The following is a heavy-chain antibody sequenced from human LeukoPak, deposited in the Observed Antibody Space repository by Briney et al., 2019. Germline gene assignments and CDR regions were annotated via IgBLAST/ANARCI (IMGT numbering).Heavy chain of an antibody. CDR1: GFTFSSYA. CDR3: AKGNSYGFREPFDY. D-gene: IGHD5-18*01. CDR2: ISGSGGST. Sequence: GGSLRLSCAASGFTFSSYAMSWVRQAPGKGLEWVSAISGSGGSTYYADSVKGRFTISRDNSKNTLYLQMNSLRAEDTAVYHCAKGNSYGFREPFDYWGQGTLVTVSS. V-gene: IGHV3-23*01. J-gene: IGHJ4*02.